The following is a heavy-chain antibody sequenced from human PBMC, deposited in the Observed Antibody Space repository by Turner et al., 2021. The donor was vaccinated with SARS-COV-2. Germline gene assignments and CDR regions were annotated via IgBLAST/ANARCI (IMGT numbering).Heavy chain of an antibody. Sequence: QVQLVESGGGVVQPGRSLRLSCAASGFTFSSYGMPWVRQAPGKGLEWVAVRWYEGSKKYYADSVKGRFTISRDNPKNTLYLQMNSLRAEDTAVYYCARDHYYDSSGYTLDAFDIWGQGTMVTISS. CDR1: GFTFSSYG. CDR3: ARDHYYDSSGYTLDAFDI. J-gene: IGHJ3*02. D-gene: IGHD3-22*01. V-gene: IGHV3-33*01. CDR2: RWYEGSKK.